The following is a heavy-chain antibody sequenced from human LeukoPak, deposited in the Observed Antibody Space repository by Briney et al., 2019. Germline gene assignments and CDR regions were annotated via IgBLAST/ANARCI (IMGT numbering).Heavy chain of an antibody. CDR2: INPNSGGT. Sequence: ASVKVSCKASGYTFTGYYMHWVRQAPGQGLEWMGWINPNSGGTNYAQKFQGWVTKTRDTSISTAYMELSRLRSDDTAVYYCARGGQQLVHYFDYWGQGTLVTVSS. J-gene: IGHJ4*02. CDR1: GYTFTGYY. CDR3: ARGGQQLVHYFDY. V-gene: IGHV1-2*04. D-gene: IGHD6-13*01.